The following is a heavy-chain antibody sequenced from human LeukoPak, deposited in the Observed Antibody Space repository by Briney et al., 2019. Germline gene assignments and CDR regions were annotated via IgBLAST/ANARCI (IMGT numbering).Heavy chain of an antibody. CDR3: AREEYYYDSSGYYSHFDY. D-gene: IGHD3-22*01. V-gene: IGHV4-59*01. Sequence: PSETLSLTCAVYGGSFSGYYWSWIRQPPGKGLEWIGYIYYSGSTNYNPSLKSRVTISVDTSKNQFSLKLSSVTAADTAVYYCAREEYYYDSSGYYSHFDYWGQGTLVTVSS. J-gene: IGHJ4*02. CDR1: GGSFSGYY. CDR2: IYYSGST.